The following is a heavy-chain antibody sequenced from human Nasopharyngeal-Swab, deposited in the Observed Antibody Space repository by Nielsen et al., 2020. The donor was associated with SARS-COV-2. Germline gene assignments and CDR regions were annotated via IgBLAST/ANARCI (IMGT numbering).Heavy chain of an antibody. V-gene: IGHV5-51*01. Sequence: KVSCKGSGYSFTSYWIGWVRQMPGKGLEWMGIIYPGDSDTRYSPSFQGRVTISADKSISTAYLQWSSLKASDTAMYYCARLVSTTVTTTYFDYWGQGTLVTVSS. D-gene: IGHD4-17*01. CDR2: IYPGDSDT. CDR1: GYSFTSYW. J-gene: IGHJ4*02. CDR3: ARLVSTTVTTTYFDY.